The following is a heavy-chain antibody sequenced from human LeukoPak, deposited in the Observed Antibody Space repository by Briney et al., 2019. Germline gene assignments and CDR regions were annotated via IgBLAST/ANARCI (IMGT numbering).Heavy chain of an antibody. D-gene: IGHD3-10*01. J-gene: IGHJ4*02. CDR3: ARRRGVTFGDFDY. CDR2: ISSDGSRV. V-gene: IGHV3-74*01. Sequence: PGGSLRLSCAASGFTFSDYWMHWVRQAPGKGLVWVSRISSDGSRVTYADSVKGRFTISRDNSKNTLYLQMNSLRAEDTAVYYCARRRGVTFGDFDYWGQGTLVTVSS. CDR1: GFTFSDYW.